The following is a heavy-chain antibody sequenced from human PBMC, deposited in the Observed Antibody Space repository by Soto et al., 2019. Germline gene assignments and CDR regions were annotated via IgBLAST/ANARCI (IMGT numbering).Heavy chain of an antibody. CDR1: GFTFTTYS. CDR2: ISRSSEYI. Sequence: EVHLVESGGGLVKPGGSLRLSCAPSGFTFTTYSMNWVRQAPGKGLEWVSSISRSSEYIYYSDSVKGRFTISRDNAKNSLYLHMNSLRVEDTAVYFCVGEPRYYYGMDVWGQGTTVTVSS. J-gene: IGHJ6*02. D-gene: IGHD3-10*01. V-gene: IGHV3-21*01. CDR3: VGEPRYYYGMDV.